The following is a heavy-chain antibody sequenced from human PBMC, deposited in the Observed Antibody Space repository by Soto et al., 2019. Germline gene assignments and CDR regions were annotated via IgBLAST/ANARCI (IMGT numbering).Heavy chain of an antibody. J-gene: IGHJ4*02. V-gene: IGHV2-70*04. CDR1: GFSLSTSGMR. Sequence: GPTLVKPTQTLTLTCTFSGFSLSTSGMRVSWIRQLPGKALEFLARIDWDDDKFYSTSLKTRLTISKDTSKNQVVLTMTNVDPVDTATYDCARSAKTKGDLESWGQGTVVTVSS. CDR2: IDWDDDK. D-gene: IGHD2-21*02. CDR3: ARSAKTKGDLES.